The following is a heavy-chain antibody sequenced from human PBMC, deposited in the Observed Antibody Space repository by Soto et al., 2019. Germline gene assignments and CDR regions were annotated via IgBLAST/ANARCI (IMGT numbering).Heavy chain of an antibody. Sequence: PGGSLRLSCAASGFTFSSYGMHWVRQAPGKGLEWVAVISYDGSSKYYADSVKGRFTISRDNSKNTLYLQMNSLRAEDTAVYYCAKDPSSGWNPYYFDYWGQGTLVTVSS. CDR2: ISYDGSSK. CDR1: GFTFSSYG. D-gene: IGHD6-19*01. CDR3: AKDPSSGWNPYYFDY. V-gene: IGHV3-30*18. J-gene: IGHJ4*02.